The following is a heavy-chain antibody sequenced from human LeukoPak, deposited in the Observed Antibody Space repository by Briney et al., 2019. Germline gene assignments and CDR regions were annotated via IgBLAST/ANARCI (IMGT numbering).Heavy chain of an antibody. Sequence: KPGGSLRLSCVASGLTFSSYSMNWVRQAPGEGLEWVSSISSSSSYIYYADSVKGRFTISRDNAKNSLYLQMNSLRAEDTAVYYCARDREFVVAATKDYYYGMDVWGQGTTVTVSS. J-gene: IGHJ6*02. V-gene: IGHV3-21*01. CDR3: ARDREFVVAATKDYYYGMDV. CDR2: ISSSSSYI. CDR1: GLTFSSYS. D-gene: IGHD2-15*01.